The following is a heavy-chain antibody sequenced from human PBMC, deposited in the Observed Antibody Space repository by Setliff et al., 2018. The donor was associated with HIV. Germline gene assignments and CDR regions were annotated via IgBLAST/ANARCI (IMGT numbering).Heavy chain of an antibody. J-gene: IGHJ4*02. CDR2: IKSTGADGPT. V-gene: IGHV3-15*01. D-gene: IGHD3-22*01. CDR1: GFTFTNAW. CDR3: ITHYYDSSGFSPNYFDS. Sequence: GGSLRLSCAGSGFTFTNAWMSWVRQGPGKGLEWVGRIKSTGADGPTDYAAPMKGRFTISRDDSKNMVFLQMNSLKTEDTAVYYCITHYYDSSGFSPNYFDSWGQGTLVTVSS.